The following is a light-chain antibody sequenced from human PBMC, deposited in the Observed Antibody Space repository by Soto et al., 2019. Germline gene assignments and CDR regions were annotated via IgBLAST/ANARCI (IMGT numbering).Light chain of an antibody. CDR2: KAS. V-gene: IGKV1-5*03. CDR1: QSISTW. J-gene: IGKJ4*01. CDR3: QQYNSYSPLT. Sequence: DIQRTQSPSTLSSSVGDRVTITCRASQSISTWLAWYQQKPGKAPKLLIYKASGLESGVPSRFSGSGSGTDFTLTISSLQPDDFATYYCQQYNSYSPLTFGGGTKV.